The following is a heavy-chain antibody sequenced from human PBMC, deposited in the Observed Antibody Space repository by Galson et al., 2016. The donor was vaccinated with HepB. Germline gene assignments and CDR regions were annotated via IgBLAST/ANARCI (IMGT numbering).Heavy chain of an antibody. Sequence: QSGAEVKKPGESLKIYCKGSGYRFTRYWIAWVRQMPGKGLEWMGFINPVDSETTYSPSFQGQVTISVDKSISTAYLQWSSLKSSDTANYYCARHAGRGESSSSGWFDPWGQGALVTVSS. CDR2: INPVDSET. D-gene: IGHD6-6*01. CDR3: ARHAGRGESSSSGWFDP. J-gene: IGHJ5*02. V-gene: IGHV5-51*01. CDR1: GYRFTRYW.